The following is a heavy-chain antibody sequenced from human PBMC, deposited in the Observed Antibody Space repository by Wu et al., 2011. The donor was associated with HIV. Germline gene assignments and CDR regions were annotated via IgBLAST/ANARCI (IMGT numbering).Heavy chain of an antibody. CDR2: ILPMFGTT. J-gene: IGHJ6*03. D-gene: IGHD2-2*01. V-gene: IGHV1-69*14. CDR3: ARSGVSAEYYFYYMNV. CDR1: GGTFSGYA. Sequence: QVQLVQSGAAVKKPGSSVKVSCKASGGTFSGYAVSWVRQAPGQGLEWMGGILPMFGTTNYAQKFQGRVTITADKSATTVYMELRSLRSEDTAVYYCARSGVSAEYYFYYMNVWGKGTTVTVX.